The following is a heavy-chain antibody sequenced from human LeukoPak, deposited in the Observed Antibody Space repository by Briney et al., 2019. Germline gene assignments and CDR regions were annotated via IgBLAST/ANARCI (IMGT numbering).Heavy chain of an antibody. J-gene: IGHJ6*02. CDR3: VRHVRGWFGESHYYYGMDV. V-gene: IGHV4-59*08. CDR1: GGSLSSYY. D-gene: IGHD3-10*01. CDR2: IYYSGST. Sequence: PSETLSLTCTVSGGSLSSYYWSWIRQPPGKGLEWIGYIYYSGSTNYNSSLKSRVTISVDTSKNQFSLKLSSVTAADTAVYYCVRHVRGWFGESHYYYGMDVWGQGTTVTVPS.